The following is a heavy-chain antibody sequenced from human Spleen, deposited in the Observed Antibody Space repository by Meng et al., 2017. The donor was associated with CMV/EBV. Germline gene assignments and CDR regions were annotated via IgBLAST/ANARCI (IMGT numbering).Heavy chain of an antibody. CDR3: ARDFTIVRGLIDY. Sequence: GSLRLSCTVSGDSISSTYWWSWVRQPPGKGLEWIGEIYHSGSTNYNPSLKSRVTISVDKSKNQFSLNLSSLTAADTAMYYCARDFTIVRGLIDYWGQGTLVTVSS. CDR2: IYHSGST. D-gene: IGHD3-10*01. J-gene: IGHJ4*02. V-gene: IGHV4-4*02. CDR1: GDSISSTYW.